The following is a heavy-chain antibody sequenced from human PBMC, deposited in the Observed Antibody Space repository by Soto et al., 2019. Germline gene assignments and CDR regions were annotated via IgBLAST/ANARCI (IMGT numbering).Heavy chain of an antibody. V-gene: IGHV4-59*01. CDR3: GRDPRIYSDPYYFDY. J-gene: IGHJ4*02. D-gene: IGHD4-17*01. Sequence: PSETLSLTCTVSGGSISSFYWSWIRQPPGKGLEWIGYIYYYGNTNYNPSLKSRVTISVDTSKNQFSLKLSSVTAADTAVYYCGRDPRIYSDPYYFDYWGQGTLVTVSS. CDR1: GGSISSFY. CDR2: IYYYGNT.